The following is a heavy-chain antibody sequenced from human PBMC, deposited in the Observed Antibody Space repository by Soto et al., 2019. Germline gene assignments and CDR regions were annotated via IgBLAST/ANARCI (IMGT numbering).Heavy chain of an antibody. CDR3: ARDNGSGYFDY. Sequence: EVQLVESGGGLVQPGGSLRLSCAASGFTFSSYEMNWVRQAPGKGLEWVSYISSSGSTIYYADSVKGRFTNSRDNAKNSLYLQMNSLRAEDTAVYYCARDNGSGYFDYWGQGTLVTVSS. CDR1: GFTFSSYE. D-gene: IGHD3-10*01. V-gene: IGHV3-48*03. J-gene: IGHJ4*02. CDR2: ISSSGSTI.